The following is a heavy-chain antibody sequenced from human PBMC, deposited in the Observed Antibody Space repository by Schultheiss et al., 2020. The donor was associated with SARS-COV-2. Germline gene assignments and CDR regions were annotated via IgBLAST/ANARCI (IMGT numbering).Heavy chain of an antibody. D-gene: IGHD5-18*01. CDR2: ISAYNGNT. CDR1: GYTFTGYY. CDR3: ARGSGTAMVQGY. V-gene: IGHV1-18*04. Sequence: ASVKVSCKASGYTFTGYYMHWVRQAPGQGLEWMGWISAYNGNTNYAQKLQGRVTMTTDTSTSTAYMELRSLRSDDTAVYYCARGSGTAMVQGYWGQGTLVTVSS. J-gene: IGHJ4*02.